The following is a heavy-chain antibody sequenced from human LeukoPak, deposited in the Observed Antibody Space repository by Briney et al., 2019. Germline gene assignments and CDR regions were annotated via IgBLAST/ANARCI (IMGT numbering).Heavy chain of an antibody. CDR1: GGSISSSSYY. D-gene: IGHD3-22*01. CDR3: ARVTGSSGYYYYREVDY. CDR2: IYYSGST. J-gene: IGHJ4*02. V-gene: IGHV4-39*07. Sequence: PSETLSLTCTVSGGSISSSSYYWGWIRQPPGKGLEWIGSIYYSGSTYYNPSLKSRVTISVDTSKNQFSLKLSSVTAADTAVYYCARVTGSSGYYYYREVDYWGQGTLVTVSS.